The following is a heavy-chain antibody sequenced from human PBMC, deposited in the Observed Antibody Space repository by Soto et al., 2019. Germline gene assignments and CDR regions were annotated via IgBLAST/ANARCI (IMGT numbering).Heavy chain of an antibody. J-gene: IGHJ6*02. D-gene: IGHD1-26*01. V-gene: IGHV1-46*01. CDR1: GXTFTSYY. Sequence: ASVKVSCKASGXTFTSYYMHWGRQAPGQGLEWMGIINPSGGSTSYAQKFQGRVTVTRDTSTSTVYMELSSLRSEDTAVYYCARDRYGGSAYYYYYGMDVWGQGTTVTVSS. CDR3: ARDRYGGSAYYYYYGMDV. CDR2: INPSGGST.